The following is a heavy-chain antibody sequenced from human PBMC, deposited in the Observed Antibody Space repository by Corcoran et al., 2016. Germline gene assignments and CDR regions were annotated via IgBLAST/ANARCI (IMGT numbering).Heavy chain of an antibody. V-gene: IGHV1-46*01. CDR3: AGAPADSRYGMDV. CDR1: GYTFTSYY. D-gene: IGHD2-2*01. J-gene: IGHJ6*02. Sequence: QVQLMQSGAEVKKPGASGKVSCKASGYTFTSYYKHWVRQAPGQGIEWMGIINPSGGSKSYAQKFQGRVTMTRDTSTSTVYMELSSLRSEDTAVYYCAGAPADSRYGMDVWGQGTTVTVSS. CDR2: INPSGGSK.